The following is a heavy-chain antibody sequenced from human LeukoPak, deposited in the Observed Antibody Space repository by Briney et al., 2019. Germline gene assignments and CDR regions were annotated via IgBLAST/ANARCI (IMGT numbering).Heavy chain of an antibody. D-gene: IGHD3-16*01. V-gene: IGHV3-30*12. CDR1: GFTFSNYG. J-gene: IGHJ4*02. CDR2: IVYTGNNK. Sequence: GGSLKLSCAASGFTFSNYGIHWVRQAPGKGLEWVAFIVYTGNNKYYADSVKGRFTISRDNAKSSLDLEMNSLRAEDTAVYYCARAMSTFGGVRNYFDSWGQGALVTVSS. CDR3: ARAMSTFGGVRNYFDS.